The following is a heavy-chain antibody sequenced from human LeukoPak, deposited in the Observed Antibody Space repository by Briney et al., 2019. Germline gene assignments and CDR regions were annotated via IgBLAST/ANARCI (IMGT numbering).Heavy chain of an antibody. CDR1: GYTFTGYY. CDR2: IIPIFGTA. D-gene: IGHD5-18*01. CDR3: ARVQLWLLGYYYYMDV. V-gene: IGHV1-69*13. Sequence: SVKVSCKASGYTFTGYYMHWVRQAPGQGLEWMGWIIPIFGTANYAQKFQGRVTITADESTSTAYMELSRLRSEDTAVYYCARVQLWLLGYYYYMDVWGKGTTVTVSS. J-gene: IGHJ6*03.